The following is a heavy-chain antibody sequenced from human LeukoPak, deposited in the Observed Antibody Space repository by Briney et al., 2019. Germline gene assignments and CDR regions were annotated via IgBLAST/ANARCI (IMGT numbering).Heavy chain of an antibody. CDR3: AAEGRPTVVTFRKGAVDL. V-gene: IGHV1-58*01. Sequence: SVKVSFKASGFTFTSSAVQWVRQARGQRLEWIGWIVVGSGNTNYAQKFQERVTITRDMSTSTVYMELSSLRSEDTAVYYCAAEGRPTVVTFRKGAVDLWGQGTMVTVSS. D-gene: IGHD4-23*01. J-gene: IGHJ3*01. CDR2: IVVGSGNT. CDR1: GFTFTSSA.